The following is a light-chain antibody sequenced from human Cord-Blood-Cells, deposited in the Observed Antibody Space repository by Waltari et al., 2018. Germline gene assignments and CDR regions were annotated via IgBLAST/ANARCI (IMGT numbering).Light chain of an antibody. CDR1: QSVSSSY. J-gene: IGKJ1*01. CDR2: GAS. V-gene: IGKV3-20*01. Sequence: EIVLTQSPGTLSLSPGERATLSYRASQSVSSSYLAWDQQKPGQAPRLLIYGASSRATGIPDRFSGSGSGTDFTLTISRLEPEDFAVYYCQQYGSSAWTFGQGTKVEIK. CDR3: QQYGSSAWT.